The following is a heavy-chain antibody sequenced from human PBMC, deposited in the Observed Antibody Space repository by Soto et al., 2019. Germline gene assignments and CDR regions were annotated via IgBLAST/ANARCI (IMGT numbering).Heavy chain of an antibody. D-gene: IGHD3-16*02. J-gene: IGHJ6*02. CDR2: IIPIFGTG. V-gene: IGHV1-69*12. CDR3: AREVHYDYAWRRYRPMGADV. CDR1: GGTFSSYA. Sequence: QVQLVQSGAEVKKPGSSVKVSCKASGGTFSSYAISWVRQAPGQGLEWMGGIIPIFGTGNYAQKFQGRVSITAGESTSTAYMELSSLRSEDTAVYYCAREVHYDYAWRRYRPMGADVWGQGTTVTVSS.